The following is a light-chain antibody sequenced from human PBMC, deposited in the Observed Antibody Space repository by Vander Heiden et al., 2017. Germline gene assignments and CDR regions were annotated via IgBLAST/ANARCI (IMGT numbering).Light chain of an antibody. CDR1: QSLLHSNGYNY. CDR3: IQALQTPLT. Sequence: DIVMTQSPLSLPVTPGEPASIACRSSQSLLHSNGYNYLDWYLQKPGQSPQLLIYLGSNRASRVPDRFSGRGSGTDFTLKISRVEAEDVGVYYCIQALQTPLTFGGGTKVEIK. CDR2: LGS. V-gene: IGKV2-28*01. J-gene: IGKJ4*01.